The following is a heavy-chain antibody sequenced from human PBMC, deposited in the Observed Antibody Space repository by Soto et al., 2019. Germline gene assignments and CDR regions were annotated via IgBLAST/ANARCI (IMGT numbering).Heavy chain of an antibody. D-gene: IGHD3-10*01. V-gene: IGHV4-59*13. CDR2: VDYSGYT. CDR1: GGSFRPFF. Sequence: SETLSLTCTVSGGSFRPFFWSWIRQPPGKRLEWIGYVDYSGYTAYNPSLRSRVNMSLDTSQSQFSLQLSSVTPADTAVYYCARGVSSSYWFDPWGQGTQVPVSS. J-gene: IGHJ5*02. CDR3: ARGVSSSYWFDP.